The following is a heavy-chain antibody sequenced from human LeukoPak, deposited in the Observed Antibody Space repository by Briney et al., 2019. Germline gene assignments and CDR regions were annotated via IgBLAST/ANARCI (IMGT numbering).Heavy chain of an antibody. J-gene: IGHJ6*02. V-gene: IGHV3-9*01. CDR2: ISWNSGSI. CDR3: AKDDSSSDYYYYYGMDV. D-gene: IGHD6-13*01. CDR1: GFTFDDYA. Sequence: GGSLRLSCAAPGFTFDDYAMHWVRQAPGKGLEWVSGISWNSGSIGYADSVKGRFTISRDNAKNSLYLQMNSLRAEDTALYYCAKDDSSSDYYYYYGMDVWGQGTTVTVSS.